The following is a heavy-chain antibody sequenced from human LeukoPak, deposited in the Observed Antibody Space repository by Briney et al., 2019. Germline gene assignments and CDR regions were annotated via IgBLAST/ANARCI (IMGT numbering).Heavy chain of an antibody. Sequence: ASVKVSCKASGGPFSNYAVDWVRQAPGQGLEWMGRIIPILAITDYAQRFQGRVTISADKSTSTAYMELSSLRSEDTAVYYCARDRPYSGYDPWRSWGQGTLVTVSS. CDR3: ARDRPYSGYDPWRS. CDR2: IIPILAIT. CDR1: GGPFSNYA. D-gene: IGHD5-12*01. J-gene: IGHJ5*02. V-gene: IGHV1-69*04.